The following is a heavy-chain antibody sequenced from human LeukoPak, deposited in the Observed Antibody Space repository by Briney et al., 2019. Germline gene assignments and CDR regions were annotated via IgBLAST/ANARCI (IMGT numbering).Heavy chain of an antibody. D-gene: IGHD3-22*01. J-gene: IGHJ6*02. CDR1: GYTFTDYY. V-gene: IGHV1-2*02. Sequence: ASVKVSCKASGYTFTDYYMHWVRQAPGQGLEWMGWINPNSGGTNYAQKFQGRVTMTRDTSISTAYMELSRLRSDDTAVYYCARERITMIVENYYYGMDVWGQGTTVTVPS. CDR3: ARERITMIVENYYYGMDV. CDR2: INPNSGGT.